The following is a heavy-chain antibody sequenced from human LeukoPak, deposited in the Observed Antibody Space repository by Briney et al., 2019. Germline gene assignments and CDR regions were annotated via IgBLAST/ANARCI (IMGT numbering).Heavy chain of an antibody. CDR1: GGSFSGYY. CDR2: INHSGST. CDR3: ARGTHCSSTSCYWAPPWFDP. V-gene: IGHV4-34*01. J-gene: IGHJ5*02. Sequence: SETLSLTCAVYGGSFSGYYWSSIRQPPRKGLEWIGEINHSGSTNYNPSLKSRVTISVDTSKNQFSLKLSSVTAADTAVYYCARGTHCSSTSCYWAPPWFDPWGQGTLVTVSS. D-gene: IGHD2-2*01.